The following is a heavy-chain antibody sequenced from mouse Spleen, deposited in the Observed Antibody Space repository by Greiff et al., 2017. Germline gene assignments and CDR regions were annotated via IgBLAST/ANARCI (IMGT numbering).Heavy chain of an antibody. V-gene: IGHV1-64*01. Sequence: VQLQQSGAELVKPGASVKLSCKASGYTFTSYWMHWVKQRPGQGLEWIGMIHPNSGSTNYNEKFKSKATLTVDKSSSTAYMQLSSLTSEDSAVYYCALITTVVEDAMDYWGQGTSVTVSS. CDR3: ALITTVVEDAMDY. CDR1: GYTFTSYW. J-gene: IGHJ4*01. CDR2: IHPNSGST. D-gene: IGHD1-1*01.